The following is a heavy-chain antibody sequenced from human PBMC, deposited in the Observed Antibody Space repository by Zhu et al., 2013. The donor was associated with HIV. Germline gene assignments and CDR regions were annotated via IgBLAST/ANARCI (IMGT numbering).Heavy chain of an antibody. V-gene: IGHV1-3*01. CDR2: INAGNGDT. Sequence: QVQLVQSGAEVKKPGASVKVSCKPSGYTFTWYAIHWVRQAPGQRLEWMGYINAGNGDTKYSQNFQGRLTITRDTSASTAYMELSSLRSADTAVYYCARDVNNWNYDYWGQGTLVTVSS. D-gene: IGHD1-7*01. CDR3: ARDVNNWNYDY. J-gene: IGHJ4*02. CDR1: GYTFTWYA.